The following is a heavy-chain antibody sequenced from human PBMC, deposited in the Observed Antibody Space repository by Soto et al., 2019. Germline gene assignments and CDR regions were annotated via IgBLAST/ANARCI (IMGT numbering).Heavy chain of an antibody. CDR1: GFTFSSYA. Sequence: GWSLRLSCAASGFTFSSYAMHWVRQAPGKGLEYVSAISSNGGSTYYANSVKGRFTISRDNSKNTLYLQMGSLRAEDMAVYYCARDYYDSSGYYYFDYWGQGTLVTVSS. J-gene: IGHJ4*02. V-gene: IGHV3-64*01. D-gene: IGHD3-22*01. CDR3: ARDYYDSSGYYYFDY. CDR2: ISSNGGST.